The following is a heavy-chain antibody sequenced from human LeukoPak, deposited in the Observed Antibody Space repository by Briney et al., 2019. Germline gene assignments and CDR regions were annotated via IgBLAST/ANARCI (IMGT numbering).Heavy chain of an antibody. CDR2: MFHSGRT. J-gene: IGHJ4*02. Sequence: SETLSLTCAVSGYSISSSNWWGWIRQPPGEGLEWIGSMFHSGRTYYNPSLESRVTMSVDTSKNQFSLKLSSVTAADTAVYYCARVRYNWNRDFDYWGQGTLVTVSS. CDR1: GYSISSSNW. D-gene: IGHD1-20*01. CDR3: ARVRYNWNRDFDY. V-gene: IGHV4-38-2*01.